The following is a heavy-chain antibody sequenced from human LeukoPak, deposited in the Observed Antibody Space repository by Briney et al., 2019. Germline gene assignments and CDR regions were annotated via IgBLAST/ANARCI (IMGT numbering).Heavy chain of an antibody. Sequence: GGSLRLSCAASGFTFSDYYMSWIRQAPGKGLEWVSYVTSSGNTIDYADSVKGRFIISRDNAKNSLYLQMNSLTAEDTAVYCCARARRGGPFDYWGQGTLVTVSA. CDR3: ARARRGGPFDY. J-gene: IGHJ4*02. V-gene: IGHV3-11*01. CDR2: VTSSGNTI. D-gene: IGHD3-16*01. CDR1: GFTFSDYY.